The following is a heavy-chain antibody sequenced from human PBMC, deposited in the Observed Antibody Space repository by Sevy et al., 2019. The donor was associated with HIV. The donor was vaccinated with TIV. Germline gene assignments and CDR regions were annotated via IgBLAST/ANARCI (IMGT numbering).Heavy chain of an antibody. J-gene: IGHJ4*02. Sequence: GGSLRLSCAASGFPFSSYPMSWVRQAPGRGLGWVSGISGGGGSTYYADSGKGRFTISRDNSKNTLYLQMNSLRAEDTAVYYCGGTGITGYWGQGTLVTVSS. CDR1: GFPFSSYP. V-gene: IGHV3-23*01. CDR2: ISGGGGST. CDR3: GGTGITGY. D-gene: IGHD1-7*01.